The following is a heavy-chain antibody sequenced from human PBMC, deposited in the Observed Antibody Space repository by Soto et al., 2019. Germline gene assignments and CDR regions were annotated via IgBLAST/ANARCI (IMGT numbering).Heavy chain of an antibody. V-gene: IGHV6-1*01. J-gene: IGHJ4*02. CDR1: GDSVSSDRAA. CDR2: TYYRSKWYN. D-gene: IGHD3-3*01. CDR3: ARAGFLSIYSAYSWLVS. Sequence: PSQTLSLTCAISGDSVSSDRAAWNWIRQSPSRGLEWLGRTYYRSKWYNDYAVSVKSRITISADTSNNQFSLRLNSVTPEDTAVYYCARAGFLSIYSAYSWLVSWGQGTRFTICS.